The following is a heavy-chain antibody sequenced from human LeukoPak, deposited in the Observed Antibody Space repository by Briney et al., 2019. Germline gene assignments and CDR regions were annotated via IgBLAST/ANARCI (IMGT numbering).Heavy chain of an antibody. CDR2: IGSDNKP. CDR3: SRGGYGDYNNWFDP. D-gene: IGHD4-17*01. J-gene: IGHJ5*02. Sequence: GGSLRLSCEASGFTFSAYAMTWVRQAPGKGLEWVSSIGSDNKPHYSESVKGRFTISRDNSKNTLYLQMNSLRAEDTAVYYCSRGGYGDYNNWFDPWGQGTLVIVSS. CDR1: GFTFSAYA. V-gene: IGHV3-69-1*01.